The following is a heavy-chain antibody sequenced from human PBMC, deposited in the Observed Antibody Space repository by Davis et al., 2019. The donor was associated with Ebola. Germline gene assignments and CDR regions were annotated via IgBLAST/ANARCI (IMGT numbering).Heavy chain of an antibody. V-gene: IGHV4-61*08. CDR3: AREQWFGEFYGMDV. CDR2: IYYSGST. CDR1: GASISNTDDYF. D-gene: IGHD3-10*01. Sequence: SETLSLTCTVSGASISNTDDYFWAWIRQPPGKGLEWIGYIYYSGSTNYNPSLKSRVTISVDTSNKQFSLNLTSVTAADTAVYYCAREQWFGEFYGMDVWGQGTTVTVSS. J-gene: IGHJ6*02.